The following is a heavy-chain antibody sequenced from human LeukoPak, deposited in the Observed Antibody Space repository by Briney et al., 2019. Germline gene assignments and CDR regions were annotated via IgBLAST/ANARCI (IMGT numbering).Heavy chain of an antibody. Sequence: GASVKVSCKASGYTFTSYGISWVRQAPGQGLEWMGGIIPIFGTANYAQKFQGRVTITADESTSTAYMELSSLRSEDTAVYYCARSAPPYSSSSVYYYMDVWGKGTTVTVSS. CDR1: GYTFTSYG. CDR3: ARSAPPYSSSSVYYYMDV. CDR2: IIPIFGTA. D-gene: IGHD6-6*01. V-gene: IGHV1-69*13. J-gene: IGHJ6*03.